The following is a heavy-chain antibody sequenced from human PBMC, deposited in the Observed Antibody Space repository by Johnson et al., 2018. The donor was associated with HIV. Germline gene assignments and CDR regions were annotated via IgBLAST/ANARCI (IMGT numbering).Heavy chain of an antibody. V-gene: IGHV3-9*01. CDR3: AKDEYSSLPRAFDI. CDR2: ISWNSGSI. J-gene: IGHJ3*02. CDR1: GFTFDDYA. D-gene: IGHD6-6*01. Sequence: VQLVESGGGLVQPGRSLRLSCAASGFTFDDYAMHWVRQAPGKGLEWVSGISWNSGSIGYADSVKGRFTISRDNAKNSLYLQMNSLRAEDTALYYGAKDEYSSLPRAFDIWGQGTMVTVSS.